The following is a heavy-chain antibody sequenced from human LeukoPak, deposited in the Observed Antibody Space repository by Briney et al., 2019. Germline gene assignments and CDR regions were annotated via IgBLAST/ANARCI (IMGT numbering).Heavy chain of an antibody. CDR3: ARVSSTQITMIVVVAQTYFDY. D-gene: IGHD3-22*01. CDR2: ISSTSSYI. J-gene: IGHJ4*02. V-gene: IGHV3-21*01. Sequence: PGGSLRLSCAASGFTFSNYNMNWVRQAPGKGLEWVSSISSTSSYIYYADSVKGRFTISRDNAENSLYLQMNSLRAEDTAVYYCARVSSTQITMIVVVAQTYFDYWGQGTLVTVSS. CDR1: GFTFSNYN.